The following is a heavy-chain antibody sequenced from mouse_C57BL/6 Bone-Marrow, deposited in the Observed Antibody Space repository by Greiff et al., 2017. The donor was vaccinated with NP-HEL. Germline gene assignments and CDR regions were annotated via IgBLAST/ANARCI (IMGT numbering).Heavy chain of an antibody. J-gene: IGHJ1*03. V-gene: IGHV1-64*01. Sequence: QVQLQQPGAELVKPGASVKLSCKASGYTFTSYWMHWVKQRPGQGLEWIGMIHPNSGSTNYNEKFKSKATLTVDKSSSTAYMQLSSLTSEDSAVYYCANYYSSSYKYFDGWGTGTTVTVSS. CDR3: ANYYSSSYKYFDG. CDR1: GYTFTSYW. CDR2: IHPNSGST. D-gene: IGHD1-1*01.